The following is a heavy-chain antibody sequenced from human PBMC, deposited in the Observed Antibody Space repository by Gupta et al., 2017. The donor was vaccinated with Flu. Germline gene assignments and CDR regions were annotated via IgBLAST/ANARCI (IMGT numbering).Heavy chain of an antibody. J-gene: IGHJ5*02. CDR3: ARHKYSYDSRGPPGYFDP. CDR2: IDYSGNI. Sequence: WGWIRQPPGKGLEWIGNIDYSGNIYYNPSLKSRVTISGDTSKNQFSLKLGSVTAADTAMYYCARHKYSYDSRGPPGYFDPWGQGTRVTVSS. V-gene: IGHV4-39*01. D-gene: IGHD3-22*01.